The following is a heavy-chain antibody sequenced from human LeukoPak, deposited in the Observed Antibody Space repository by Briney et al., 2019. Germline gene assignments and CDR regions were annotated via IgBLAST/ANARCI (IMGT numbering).Heavy chain of an antibody. Sequence: GGSLRLSCAASGFSFADYGMSWVRQAPGKGLEWVSGINWNGGSTGYAGSVRGRFTISRDNAKGSLYLQMDSLRAEDTAVYYCAKAYYDFWSGYDYWGQGTLVTVSS. CDR3: AKAYYDFWSGYDY. D-gene: IGHD3-3*01. J-gene: IGHJ4*02. CDR1: GFSFADYG. V-gene: IGHV3-20*04. CDR2: INWNGGST.